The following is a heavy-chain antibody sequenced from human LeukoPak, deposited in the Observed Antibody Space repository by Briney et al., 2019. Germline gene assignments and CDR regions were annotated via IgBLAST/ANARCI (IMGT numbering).Heavy chain of an antibody. Sequence: GGSLRLSCAASGFTFSSYAMSWVRQAPGKGLEWVSGISGSGGSTYYADSVKGRFTISRDNSENTLYLQMNSLRAEDTAVYYCAKAIDSSGDYWGQGTLVTVSS. J-gene: IGHJ4*02. CDR2: ISGSGGST. D-gene: IGHD3-22*01. V-gene: IGHV3-23*01. CDR1: GFTFSSYA. CDR3: AKAIDSSGDY.